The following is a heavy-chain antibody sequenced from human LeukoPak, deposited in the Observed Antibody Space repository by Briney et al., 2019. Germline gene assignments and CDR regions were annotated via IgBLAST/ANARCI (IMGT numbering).Heavy chain of an antibody. CDR2: IYPGDSDT. V-gene: IGHV5-51*01. J-gene: IGHJ4*02. CDR1: GYSFTSYW. D-gene: IGHD3-16*02. CDR3: ARREDYVWGSYRRTLFDY. Sequence: GESLKISCKGSGYSFTSYWIGWVRQMPGKGLEWMGIIYPGDSDTRYSPSFQGQVTISADKSISTAYLQWSSLKASDTAMYYCARREDYVWGSYRRTLFDYWGQGTLVTVSS.